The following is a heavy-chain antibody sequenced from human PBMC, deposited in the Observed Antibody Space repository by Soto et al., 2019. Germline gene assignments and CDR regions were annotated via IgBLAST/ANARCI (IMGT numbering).Heavy chain of an antibody. J-gene: IGHJ4*02. Sequence: ASETLSLTCTVSGGSISSYYWSWIRQPPGKGLEWIGYIYYSGSTNYNPSLKSRVTISVDTSKNQFSLKLSSVTAADTAVYYCERLARLTFLDYRGRGTPVTVSS. D-gene: IGHD3-16*01. CDR3: ERLARLTFLDY. CDR2: IYYSGST. CDR1: GGSISSYY. V-gene: IGHV4-59*01.